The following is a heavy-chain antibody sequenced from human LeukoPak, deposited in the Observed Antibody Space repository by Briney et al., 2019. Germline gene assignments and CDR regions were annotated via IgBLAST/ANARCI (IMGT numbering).Heavy chain of an antibody. CDR2: ISSSGSYI. V-gene: IGHV3-21*01. Sequence: GGSLRLSCAASGFTFSSYSMNWVRQAPGKGLEWVSSISSSGSYIYYADSVKGRFTISRDNAKNPLYLQMNSLRAEDTAVYYCARDRVNWNDEVDYYYYYGMDVWGKGTTVTVSS. CDR1: GFTFSSYS. CDR3: ARDRVNWNDEVDYYYYYGMDV. J-gene: IGHJ6*04. D-gene: IGHD1-1*01.